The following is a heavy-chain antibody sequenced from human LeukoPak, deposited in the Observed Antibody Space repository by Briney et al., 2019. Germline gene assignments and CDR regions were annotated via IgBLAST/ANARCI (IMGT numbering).Heavy chain of an antibody. Sequence: SETLSLTCTVSGDSISSGHYWGWIRQPPGKGREWIGSMYHSGSTYYNPPPKSRVTISVDTSKKQFSLKLSSVTAADTAVYYCARDRGLGAFAYWGQGTLVTVSS. CDR3: ARDRGLGAFAY. CDR1: GDSISSGHY. J-gene: IGHJ4*02. D-gene: IGHD3-10*01. V-gene: IGHV4-38-2*02. CDR2: MYHSGST.